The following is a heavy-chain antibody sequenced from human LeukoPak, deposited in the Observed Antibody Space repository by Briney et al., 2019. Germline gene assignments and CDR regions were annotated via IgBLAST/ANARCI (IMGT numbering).Heavy chain of an antibody. CDR3: ATAPHGMDV. CDR1: GFIFSSYA. Sequence: GGSLRLSCAASGFIFSSYAIHWVRQAPGKGLEWVAVISYDGSNKYYADSVKGRFTISRDNSKNTLSPQMSSLRAEDTAMYYCATAPHGMDVWGQGTTVTVSS. CDR2: ISYDGSNK. J-gene: IGHJ6*02. V-gene: IGHV3-30*04.